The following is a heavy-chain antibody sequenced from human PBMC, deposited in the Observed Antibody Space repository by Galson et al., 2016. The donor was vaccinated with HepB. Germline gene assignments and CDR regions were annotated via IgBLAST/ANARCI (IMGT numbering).Heavy chain of an antibody. CDR1: GFTHTNYA. D-gene: IGHD2-8*02. CDR2: INPSGGTT. J-gene: IGHJ4*02. V-gene: IGHV3-23*01. Sequence: SLRLSCAASGFTHTNYAMSWVRQAPGKGLEWVSTINPSGGTTYFADSVKGRFTFSRDNSRNTLYLQMNSLRAEDTAVYYCAKSRGSTGGASYNSWQRLGVLGFDAFDLWGQGTVVTVS. CDR3: AKSRGSTGGASYNSWQRLGVLGFDAFDL.